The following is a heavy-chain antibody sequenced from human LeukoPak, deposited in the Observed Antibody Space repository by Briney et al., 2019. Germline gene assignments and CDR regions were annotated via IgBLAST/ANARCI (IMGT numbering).Heavy chain of an antibody. CDR1: GGSISSYY. D-gene: IGHD6-13*01. J-gene: IGHJ5*02. V-gene: IGHV4-59*01. CDR2: IYYSGST. CDR3: ARDLAAARFDP. Sequence: SETLSLTCTVSGGSISSYYWSWIRQPPGRGLEWIGYIYYSGSTNYNPSLKSRVTISVDTSKNQSSLKLSSVTAADTAVYYCARDLAAARFDPWGQGTLVTVSS.